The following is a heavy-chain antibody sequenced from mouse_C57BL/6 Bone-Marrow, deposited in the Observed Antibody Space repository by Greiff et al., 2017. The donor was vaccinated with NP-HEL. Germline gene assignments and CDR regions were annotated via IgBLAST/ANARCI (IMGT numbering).Heavy chain of an antibody. CDR2: INPYNGGT. J-gene: IGHJ4*01. V-gene: IGHV1-19*01. D-gene: IGHD2-3*01. CDR3: ARGGWLPYYAMDY. Sequence: EVKLVESGPVLVKPGASVKMSCKASGYTFTDYYMNWVKQSHGKSLEWIGVINPYNGGTSYNQKFKGKATLTVEQSSSTAYMELNSLTSEDSAVYYYARGGWLPYYAMDYWCQGTSVTVSS. CDR1: GYTFTDYY.